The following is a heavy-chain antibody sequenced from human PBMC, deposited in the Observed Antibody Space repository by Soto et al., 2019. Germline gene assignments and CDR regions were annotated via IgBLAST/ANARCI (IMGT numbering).Heavy chain of an antibody. V-gene: IGHV1-18*01. Sequence: QVQLVQSGADVKKPGASVKVSCKTSGYTFTSYGTSWVRQVPGQGLEWMGWISAYSGNINYAQKFQDRVTMTTDTSXSTAYMELRXLXXXDTAVYYCARDCSGATCSFNYWGQGTLVTVSS. CDR3: ARDCSGATCSFNY. J-gene: IGHJ4*02. CDR2: ISAYSGNI. CDR1: GYTFTSYG. D-gene: IGHD2-15*01.